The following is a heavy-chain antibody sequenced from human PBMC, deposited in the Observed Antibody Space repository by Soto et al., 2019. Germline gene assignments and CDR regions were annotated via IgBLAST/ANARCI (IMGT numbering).Heavy chain of an antibody. CDR3: ARRGEHSDGYLTLTDYYGLDV. D-gene: IGHD5-18*01. V-gene: IGHV5-51*01. J-gene: IGHJ6*02. CDR1: GYSFSNYW. Sequence: GESLKISCKGSGYSFSNYWIGWVRQMPGKGLEWMGIIYPGDSDTRYSPSFQGQVTISADNSINTAYLQWSSLKASDTAMYYCARRGEHSDGYLTLTDYYGLDVWGQRTTVTVSS. CDR2: IYPGDSDT.